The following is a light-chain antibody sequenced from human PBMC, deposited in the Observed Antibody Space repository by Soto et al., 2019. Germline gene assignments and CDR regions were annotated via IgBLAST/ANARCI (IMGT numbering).Light chain of an antibody. CDR1: QSVSSN. CDR3: QQYNNWPPWT. CDR2: GAS. J-gene: IGKJ1*01. V-gene: IGKV3-15*01. Sequence: EIVMTQSPATLSVSPGERATLSCRASQSVSSNLDWYQQKPGQAPRLLIYGASTRATGIPARFSGSGSGTEFSLTISSLQSEDFAAYYCQQYNNWPPWTFGQGTKVEIK.